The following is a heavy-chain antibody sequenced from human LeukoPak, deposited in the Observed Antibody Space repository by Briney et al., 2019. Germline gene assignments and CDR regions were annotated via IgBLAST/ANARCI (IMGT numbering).Heavy chain of an antibody. CDR3: ATYDSWSGYNIAY. V-gene: IGHV3-7*03. CDR1: GFTLSSRW. J-gene: IGHJ4*02. CDR2: INRDGSEK. D-gene: IGHD3-3*01. Sequence: GGSLRLPCVASGFTLSSRWMMWVRQAPGEGLEWMTNINRDGSEKNYVDSVKGRFTITRDNAENSLYLQMNSLKVEDSAIYYCATYDSWSGYNIAYWGQGTLVTVSS.